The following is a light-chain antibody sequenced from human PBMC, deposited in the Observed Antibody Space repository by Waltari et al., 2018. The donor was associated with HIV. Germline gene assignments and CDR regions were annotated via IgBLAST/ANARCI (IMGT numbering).Light chain of an antibody. V-gene: IGLV1-51*02. CDR3: GTWDSSLNAVI. J-gene: IGLJ2*01. CDR2: ENN. Sequence: QSVFTHPPSVSAAPGQKVTISCSGSSSTTRTNSVPWYQQPPGTAPKLLIDENNKRSSGIPDRFSGAKSGTSATLGITGLQTGDEADYYCGTWDSSLNAVIFGGGTKLTVL. CDR1: SSTTRTNS.